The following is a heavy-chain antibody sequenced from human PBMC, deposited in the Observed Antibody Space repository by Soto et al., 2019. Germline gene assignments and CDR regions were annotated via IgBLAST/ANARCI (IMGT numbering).Heavy chain of an antibody. CDR3: ARGRPQKGGYCSSTSCYAYYYYMDV. Sequence: QVQLQESGPGLVKPSETLSLTCTVSGGSISSYSWSWIRQPPGKGLEWIGYIYYSGSTNYNPSLKRRVTISVDTSKNQFSLKLSSVTAADTAVYYCARGRPQKGGYCSSTSCYAYYYYMDVWGKGTTVTVSS. D-gene: IGHD2-2*01. CDR2: IYYSGST. J-gene: IGHJ6*03. CDR1: GGSISSYS. V-gene: IGHV4-59*01.